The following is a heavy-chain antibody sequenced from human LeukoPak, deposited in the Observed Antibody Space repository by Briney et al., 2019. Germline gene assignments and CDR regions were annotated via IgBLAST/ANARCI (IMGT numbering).Heavy chain of an antibody. V-gene: IGHV4-39*01. Sequence: PSETLSLTCTVSGDSISSSSYYWGWIRQPPGKGLEWIGSIYYSGSTYYNPSLKSRVTISVDTSKNQFSLKLSSVTAAHTAVYYCARVTMRRGLPRRYFDYWGQGTLVTVSS. CDR3: ARVTMRRGLPRRYFDY. CDR2: IYYSGST. D-gene: IGHD2-15*01. J-gene: IGHJ4*02. CDR1: GDSISSSSYY.